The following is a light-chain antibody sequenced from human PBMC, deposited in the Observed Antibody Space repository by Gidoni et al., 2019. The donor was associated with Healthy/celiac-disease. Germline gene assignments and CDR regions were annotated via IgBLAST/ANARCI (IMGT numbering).Light chain of an antibody. CDR1: PGISNY. CDR2: AAS. J-gene: IGKJ4*01. V-gene: IGKV1-27*01. CDR3: QQYNSAPLT. Sequence: DIQMTQSPSSLSASVGDRVTITCRASPGISNYLAWYQQKPGKVPKLLIYAASTLQSGVPSRFSGSGSGTDFTLTISSLQPEDVATYYCQQYNSAPLTFGGGTKVEIK.